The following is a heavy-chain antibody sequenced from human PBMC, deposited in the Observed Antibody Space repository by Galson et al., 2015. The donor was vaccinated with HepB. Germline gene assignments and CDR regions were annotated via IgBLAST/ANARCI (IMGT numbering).Heavy chain of an antibody. CDR2: IYYSGST. D-gene: IGHD2-15*01. Sequence: ETLSLTCTVSGGSISSNDYYWGWIRQPPGKGLEWIGSIYYSGSTYYNPSLKSRVTISVDTSKSQFSLRLSSVTAADTAVFYCARRYCGGGSCYTPDAFDIWGPGTMVTVSS. J-gene: IGHJ3*02. CDR3: ARRYCGGGSCYTPDAFDI. CDR1: GGSISSNDYY. V-gene: IGHV4-39*01.